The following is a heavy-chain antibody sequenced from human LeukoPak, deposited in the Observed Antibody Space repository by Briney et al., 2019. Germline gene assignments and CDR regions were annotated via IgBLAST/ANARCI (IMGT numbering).Heavy chain of an antibody. CDR1: GNTFTGYS. CDR3: ARADYYGSGNKNWFDP. J-gene: IGHJ5*02. D-gene: IGHD3-10*01. CDR2: INPNSGGT. Sequence: ASVKVSCKASGNTFTGYSMHWVRQAPGQGPEWMGWINPNSGGTNYAQKFQGRVTMTRDTSISTAYMELSRLRSDDTAVYYCARADYYGSGNKNWFDPWGQGTLVTVSS. V-gene: IGHV1-2*02.